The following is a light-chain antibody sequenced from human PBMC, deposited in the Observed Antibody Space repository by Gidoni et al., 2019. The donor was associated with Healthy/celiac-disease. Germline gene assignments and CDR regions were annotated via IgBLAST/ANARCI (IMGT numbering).Light chain of an antibody. CDR2: DVS. Sequence: QSALTHPASVSGSPGPSITSSCTGTSSDVGGYNDVSWYQQHPGKAPKLMIYDVSNRPSGVSNRFSGSKSGNTASLTISGLQAEDEADYYCSSYTSSSTWVFGGGTKLTVL. CDR1: SSDVGGYND. V-gene: IGLV2-14*01. J-gene: IGLJ3*02. CDR3: SSYTSSSTWV.